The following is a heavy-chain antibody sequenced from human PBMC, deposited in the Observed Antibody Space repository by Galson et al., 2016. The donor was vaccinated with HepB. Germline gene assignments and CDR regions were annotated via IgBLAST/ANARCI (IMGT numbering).Heavy chain of an antibody. D-gene: IGHD1-14*01. J-gene: IGHJ1*01. CDR3: SSRTTRFEYFQH. V-gene: IGHV1-3*01. Sequence: SVKVSCKASGYTFNSYPVHWVRQAPGQRPEWMAWISVDNGVSSCSQKFQDRLTVTRDTSANIVYMELSSLRSEDTAVYFCSSRTTRFEYFQHWGQGTLITVSS. CDR2: ISVDNGVS. CDR1: GYTFNSYP.